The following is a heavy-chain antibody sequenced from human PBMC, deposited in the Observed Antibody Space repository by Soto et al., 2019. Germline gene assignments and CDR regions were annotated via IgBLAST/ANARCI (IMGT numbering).Heavy chain of an antibody. D-gene: IGHD5-18*01. Sequence: QVQLVESGGGVVQPGRSLRLSCAASGFTFSSYGMHWVRQAPGKGLEWVAVIWYDGSNKYYADSVKGRFTISRDNSKNTLYLQMNSLRAEDTAVYYCARIEGYSYGYGDYWGQGTLVTVSS. V-gene: IGHV3-33*01. CDR1: GFTFSSYG. CDR2: IWYDGSNK. J-gene: IGHJ4*02. CDR3: ARIEGYSYGYGDY.